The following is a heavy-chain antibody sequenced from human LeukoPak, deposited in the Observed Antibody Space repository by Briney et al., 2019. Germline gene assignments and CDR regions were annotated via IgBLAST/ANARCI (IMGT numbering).Heavy chain of an antibody. V-gene: IGHV3-30*02. CDR3: AKAPPHSSGWYVFDY. CDR2: IRCDGSNK. Sequence: PGGSLRLSCAASGFTFSSYGIHWVRQAPGKGLEWVAFIRCDGSNKYYADSVKGRFTISRDNSKNTLYLQMNSLRAGDTAVYYCAKAPPHSSGWYVFDYWGQGTLVTVSS. CDR1: GFTFSSYG. J-gene: IGHJ4*02. D-gene: IGHD6-19*01.